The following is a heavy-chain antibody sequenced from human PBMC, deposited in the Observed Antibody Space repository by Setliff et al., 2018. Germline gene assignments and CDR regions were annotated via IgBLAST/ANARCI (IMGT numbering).Heavy chain of an antibody. CDR1: GYTFTSSA. V-gene: IGHV1-46*01. Sequence: ASVKVSCKTSGYTFTSSAISWVRQAPGQGLEWMGIINPSGGSTSYAQKFQGRVTMTRDTPTSTVYMELSSLRSEDTAVYYCAREVDSSGWYGIDPWGQGTLVTVSS. J-gene: IGHJ5*02. CDR2: INPSGGST. D-gene: IGHD6-19*01. CDR3: AREVDSSGWYGIDP.